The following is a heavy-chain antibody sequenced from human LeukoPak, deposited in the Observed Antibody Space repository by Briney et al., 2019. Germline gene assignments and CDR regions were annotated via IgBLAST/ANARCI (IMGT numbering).Heavy chain of an antibody. Sequence: PGVALRLSCAASGFTFDEYGMSWVRQAPADGLEWASGISGNGCSTGYADSVDGQFTISRDNAKNSMYLQMNSLRAEATALYYCASGGIYYGAAFDFWGQGTLVTVSS. CDR2: ISGNGCST. V-gene: IGHV3-20*04. CDR1: GFTFDEYG. D-gene: IGHD1-26*01. J-gene: IGHJ4*02. CDR3: ASGGIYYGAAFDF.